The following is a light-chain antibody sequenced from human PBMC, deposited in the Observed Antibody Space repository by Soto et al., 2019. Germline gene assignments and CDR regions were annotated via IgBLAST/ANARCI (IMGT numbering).Light chain of an antibody. J-gene: IGKJ5*01. CDR1: QSVGRDY. CDR2: DAS. Sequence: EIVLTQSPGTLSLSPGERATLSCRASQSVGRDYLAWFQQKPGQPPRLLIHDASSRATGIPDRFSGSGTGTDSTLTISRLEPEDFAVYHCQQHADSPITFGQGTRLEIK. CDR3: QQHADSPIT. V-gene: IGKV3-20*01.